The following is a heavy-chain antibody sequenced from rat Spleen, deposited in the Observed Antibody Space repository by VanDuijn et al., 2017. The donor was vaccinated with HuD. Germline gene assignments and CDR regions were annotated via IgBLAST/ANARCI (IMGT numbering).Heavy chain of an antibody. J-gene: IGHJ4*01. CDR1: GFSLTSNS. CDR3: ARNRYRYTSGYFMDA. V-gene: IGHV2-1*01. Sequence: QVQLTESGPGLVQPSQTLSLTCTVSGFSLTSNSVNWVRQPPGKGLEWVGAIWSSGITDYSSTLKSRLSISRDTSKSQVFLKMNSLQTEDTATYFCARNRYRYTSGYFMDAWGQGASVTVSS. D-gene: IGHD1-5*01. CDR2: IWSSGIT.